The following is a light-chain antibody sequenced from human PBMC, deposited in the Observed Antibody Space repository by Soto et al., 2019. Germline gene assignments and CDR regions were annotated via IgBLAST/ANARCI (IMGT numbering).Light chain of an antibody. CDR2: SNI. CDR3: QSYDSSLGGSKGV. V-gene: IGLV1-40*01. J-gene: IGLJ3*02. Sequence: QSVLTQPPSMSGAPGQRVTISCTGSSSDIGAGYDVHWYQQFPGTAPKLLIYSNINRPSGVPDRFSGSKSGTSASLAITGLQAEDEADYYYQSYDSSLGGSKGVFGGGTKVTVL. CDR1: SSDIGAGYD.